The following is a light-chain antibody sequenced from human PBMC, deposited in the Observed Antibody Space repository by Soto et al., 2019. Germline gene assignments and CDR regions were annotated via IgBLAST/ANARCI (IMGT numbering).Light chain of an antibody. CDR1: SSNIGSNT. Sequence: QSVLTQPPSASGTPGQRVTISCFGSSSNIGSNTVNWYQQYPGTAPKLLIYSNNQRPSGVPDRFSGSKSGTSASLAISGLQSEDEADDYCAAWDDSLNGVVFGGGTKLTVL. V-gene: IGLV1-44*01. CDR2: SNN. J-gene: IGLJ2*01. CDR3: AAWDDSLNGVV.